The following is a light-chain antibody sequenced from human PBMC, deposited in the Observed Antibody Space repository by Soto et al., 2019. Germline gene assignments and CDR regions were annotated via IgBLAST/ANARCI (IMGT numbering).Light chain of an antibody. V-gene: IGLV1-40*01. J-gene: IGLJ2*01. CDR2: GNS. CDR1: SSNIGAGYD. CDR3: QSYDSSLSALV. Sequence: QAVVTQPPSVSGAPGQRVTISCTGSSSNIGAGYDVHWYQQLPGTAPKLLIYGNSNRPSGVPDRFSGSKSGTLASLAITGLQAEDEADYYCQSYDSSLSALVFGGGTKVTVL.